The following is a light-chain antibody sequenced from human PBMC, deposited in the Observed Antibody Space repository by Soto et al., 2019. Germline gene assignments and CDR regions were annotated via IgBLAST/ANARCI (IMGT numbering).Light chain of an antibody. CDR1: QSISSW. CDR2: KAS. J-gene: IGKJ1*01. Sequence: DIQMTQSPSTLSASVGDRVTITCRASQSISSWLAWYQQKPGRARKLLIYKASGLETGVPSRFSGSGSGTEFTLIISSLQPDDFASSYCQQYGSSSPWTFGQGTKVEIK. CDR3: QQYGSSSPWT. V-gene: IGKV1-5*03.